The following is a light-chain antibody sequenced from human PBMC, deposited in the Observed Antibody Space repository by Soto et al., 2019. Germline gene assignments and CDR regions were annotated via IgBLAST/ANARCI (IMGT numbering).Light chain of an antibody. CDR1: QGISSY. CDR2: AAS. V-gene: IGKV1-8*01. J-gene: IGKJ1*01. Sequence: AIRMTQSPSSLSASTGDRVTITCRASQGISSYLAWYQQKPGKAPKLLIYAASALPSGVPSRFSGSGSGTDFTLTITCLQSEDFATYYCQQYYSYPRTFGQGTKVDIK. CDR3: QQYYSYPRT.